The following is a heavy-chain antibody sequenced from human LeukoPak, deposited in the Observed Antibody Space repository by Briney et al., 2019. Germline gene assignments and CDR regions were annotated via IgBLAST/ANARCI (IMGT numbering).Heavy chain of an antibody. V-gene: IGHV3-23*01. Sequence: GGSLRLSCAASEFTFSSYAMSWVRQAPGKGLEWVSAISGSGGSTYYADSVKGRFTISRDNSKNTLYLQMNSLRAEDTAVYYCAKDLGETPPDYGDYVDTNDAFDIWGQGTMVTVSS. J-gene: IGHJ3*02. CDR2: ISGSGGST. D-gene: IGHD4-17*01. CDR3: AKDLGETPPDYGDYVDTNDAFDI. CDR1: EFTFSSYA.